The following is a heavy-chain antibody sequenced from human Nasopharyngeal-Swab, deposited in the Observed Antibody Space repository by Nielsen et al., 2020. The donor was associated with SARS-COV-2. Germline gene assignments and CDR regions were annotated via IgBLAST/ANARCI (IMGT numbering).Heavy chain of an antibody. V-gene: IGHV1-24*01. CDR3: ARGYYTSGSYSY. D-gene: IGHD3-10*01. Sequence: ASVKVSCKVSGYTLTELSMHWVRQAPGKGLEWMGGFDPEDGETIYAQKFQGRVTISRDTSASTSYVEVNSLKSEDTAVYYCARGYYTSGSYSYWGQGTLVTVSS. CDR1: GYTLTELS. CDR2: FDPEDGET. J-gene: IGHJ4*02.